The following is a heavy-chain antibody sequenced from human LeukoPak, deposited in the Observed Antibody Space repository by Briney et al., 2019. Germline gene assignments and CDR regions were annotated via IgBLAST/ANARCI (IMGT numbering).Heavy chain of an antibody. CDR2: IYYSGST. Sequence: SETLSLTCTVSGGSISSGGYYWSWIRQHPGKGLEWIGYIYYSGSTYYNPSLKSRVTISVDTSKNQFSLKLSSVTAADTAVYYCTAMSGYSYGYGFDYWGQGTLVTVSS. CDR3: TAMSGYSYGYGFDY. J-gene: IGHJ4*02. V-gene: IGHV4-31*03. CDR1: GGSISSGGYY. D-gene: IGHD5-18*01.